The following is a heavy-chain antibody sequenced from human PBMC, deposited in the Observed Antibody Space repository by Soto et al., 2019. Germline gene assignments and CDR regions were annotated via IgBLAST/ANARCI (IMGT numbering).Heavy chain of an antibody. D-gene: IGHD6-6*01. CDR3: ARGVSMAGRPGFFHH. CDR1: GETFRRDV. CDR2: ITPMSGTT. V-gene: IGHV1-69*06. Sequence: QVQLVQSGAEVKKSGSSVKVSCKAPGETFRRDVISWVRQAPGQGLEWLGGITPMSGTTDYAQKFQGRVTSSADKSTGTAYFDLSSLTFDDTGVYYCARGVSMAGRPGFFHHWGQGSLVTVSS. J-gene: IGHJ1*01.